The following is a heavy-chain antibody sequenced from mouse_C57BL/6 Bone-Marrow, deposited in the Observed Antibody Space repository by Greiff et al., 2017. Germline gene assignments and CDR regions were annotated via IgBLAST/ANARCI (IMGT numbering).Heavy chain of an antibody. D-gene: IGHD2-3*01. CDR2: FNPNYGPT. CDR1: GYSFTDSN. V-gene: IGHV1-39*01. Sequence: ESGYSFTDSNMNWVMQSNGKSLEWIGVFNPNYGPTSYNQKYKGKATLTVDKSSTTAYMQLNSLTSEDSAVYSCARERGNGYYLGGFDVWGTGTTVTVSS. CDR3: ARERGNGYYLGGFDV. J-gene: IGHJ1*03.